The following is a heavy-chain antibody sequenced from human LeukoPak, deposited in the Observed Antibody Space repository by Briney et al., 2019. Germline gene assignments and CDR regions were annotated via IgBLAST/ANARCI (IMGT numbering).Heavy chain of an antibody. D-gene: IGHD6-13*01. Sequence: GRSLRLSCAASGFTFSSYGMHWVRQAPGKGLEWVAVISYDGSNKYYAYSVKGRFTILRDNSKNTLFLQMNSLRPEDTAVFYCSSAASGQPDYWGQGTLVIVSS. V-gene: IGHV3-30*03. CDR1: GFTFSSYG. CDR3: SSAASGQPDY. CDR2: ISYDGSNK. J-gene: IGHJ4*02.